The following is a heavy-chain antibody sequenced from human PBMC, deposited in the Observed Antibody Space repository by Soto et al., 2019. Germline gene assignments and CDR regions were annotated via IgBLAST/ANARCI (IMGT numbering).Heavy chain of an antibody. CDR1: GVSISGTSYY. D-gene: IGHD3-16*02. CDR2: IYYSGET. V-gene: IGHV4-39*01. J-gene: IGHJ1*01. CDR3: ARHGSF. Sequence: KPSETLSLTCTVSGVSISGTSYYWGWIRQTPAKGLEWIGTIYYSGETFYNPFLKSRVTISIDTSKNHFSLNLTSVTAADTAIYYCARHGSFWGQGALVTVSS.